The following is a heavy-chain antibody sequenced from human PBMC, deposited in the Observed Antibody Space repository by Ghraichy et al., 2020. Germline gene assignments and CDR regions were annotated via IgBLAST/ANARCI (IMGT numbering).Heavy chain of an antibody. CDR3: GRGGPDNSNYAVDI. Sequence: GGSLRLSCAASGFSFRSYWMTWVRQAPGKGLEWVANIKIDETEKYYVGSVKGRFTISRDNAKNSLYLQMNSLRAEDTALYYCGRGGPDNSNYAVDIWGQGTMVPASS. CDR1: GFSFRSYW. D-gene: IGHD4-11*01. CDR2: IKIDETEK. J-gene: IGHJ3*02. V-gene: IGHV3-7*03.